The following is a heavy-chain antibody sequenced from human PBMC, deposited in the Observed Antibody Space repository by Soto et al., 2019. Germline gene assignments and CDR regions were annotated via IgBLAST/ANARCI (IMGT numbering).Heavy chain of an antibody. D-gene: IGHD5-12*01. Sequence: GGSLRLSCAASGLTFSSYAMSWVRQAPGKGLEWVSAISGSGGSTYYADSVKGRFTISRDNAKNSLYLQMNSLRAEDTAVYYCTRDHGYGYGMDVWGQGTTVTVSS. CDR3: TRDHGYGYGMDV. V-gene: IGHV3-23*01. J-gene: IGHJ6*02. CDR2: ISGSGGST. CDR1: GLTFSSYA.